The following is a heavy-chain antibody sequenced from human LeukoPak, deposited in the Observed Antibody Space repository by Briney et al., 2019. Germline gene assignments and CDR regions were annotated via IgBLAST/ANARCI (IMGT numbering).Heavy chain of an antibody. CDR3: VRDSSRSYVY. Sequence: GGSLRLSCAASGFTFSSSWMSWVRQAPGKGLERVANIKLDGSEKNYVDSVKGRFTISRDNAKNSLYLQMNSLRAEDTAVYYCVRDSSRSYVYWGQGTLVTVSS. J-gene: IGHJ4*02. D-gene: IGHD6-13*01. CDR2: IKLDGSEK. V-gene: IGHV3-7*01. CDR1: GFTFSSSW.